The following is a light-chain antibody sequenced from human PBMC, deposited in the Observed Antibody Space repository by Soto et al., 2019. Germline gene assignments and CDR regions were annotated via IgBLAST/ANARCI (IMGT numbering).Light chain of an antibody. CDR2: EVT. CDR1: SGDIGSYNR. V-gene: IGLV2-14*01. Sequence: QSALTQPASVSGSPGQSITISGTGTSGDIGSYNRVSWYPQHPGKAPKLIIYEVTDRPSGVSNRFSGSKSGNTASLTISGLQAEDEAEYYCSSYTNINTRACVFGTGTKVTVL. J-gene: IGLJ1*01. CDR3: SSYTNINTRACV.